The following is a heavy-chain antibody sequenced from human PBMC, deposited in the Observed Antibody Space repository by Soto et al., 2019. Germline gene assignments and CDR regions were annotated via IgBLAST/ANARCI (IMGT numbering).Heavy chain of an antibody. CDR2: ITQDGSAE. V-gene: IGHV3-7*04. CDR1: GFSFSSYW. Sequence: GGSLRRSGAASGFSFSSYWRTWVRQAPGKGLEWVATITQDGSAEYYVDSVKGRFTISRDNSKNSLYLQMNTLRAEDRAVYYCARVAAAGRGTDYWGQGTPVTVSS. CDR3: ARVAAAGRGTDY. J-gene: IGHJ4*02. D-gene: IGHD6-13*01.